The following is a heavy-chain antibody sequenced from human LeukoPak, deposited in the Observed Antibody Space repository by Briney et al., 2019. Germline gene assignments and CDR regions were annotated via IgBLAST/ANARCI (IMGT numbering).Heavy chain of an antibody. CDR3: ARRRAGYYYDSSGSSAPDFDY. Sequence: GGSLRLSCAASGFTFSSYAMSWVRQAPGERLERVSAISGSGGSTYYADSVKGRFTISRDNSKNTLYLQMNSLRAEDTAVYYCARRRAGYYYDSSGSSAPDFDYWGQGTLVTVSS. CDR1: GFTFSSYA. D-gene: IGHD3-22*01. CDR2: ISGSGGST. J-gene: IGHJ4*02. V-gene: IGHV3-23*01.